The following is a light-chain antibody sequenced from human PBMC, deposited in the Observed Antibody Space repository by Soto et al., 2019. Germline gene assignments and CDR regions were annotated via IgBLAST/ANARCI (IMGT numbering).Light chain of an antibody. CDR1: QSVLYSSNNKNY. J-gene: IGKJ2*01. CDR3: QQYYSTPQS. CDR2: WAS. V-gene: IGKV4-1*01. Sequence: DIVMTQSPDSLAVSLGERATINCKSSQSVLYSSNNKNYLAWYQQKPGQPPKLLLYWASTRESGVPDRFSGSGSGTDFTLSISSLQADDVEVYYCQQYYSTPQSFGQGTKVEIK.